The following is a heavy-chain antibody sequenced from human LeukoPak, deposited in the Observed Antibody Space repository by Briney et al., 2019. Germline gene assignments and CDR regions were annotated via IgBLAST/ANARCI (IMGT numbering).Heavy chain of an antibody. CDR1: GGSISSYY. CDR3: AREGLRVYNWFDP. V-gene: IGHV4-4*07. CDR2: IYISGSGST. D-gene: IGHD6-6*01. J-gene: IGHJ5*02. Sequence: PSETLSLTCTVPGGSISSYYWSWIRQPAGKGLEWIGRIYISGSGSTNYNPSLKSRVTMSVDTSKNQFSLKLSSVTAADTAVYYCAREGLRVYNWFDPWGQGTLVTVSS.